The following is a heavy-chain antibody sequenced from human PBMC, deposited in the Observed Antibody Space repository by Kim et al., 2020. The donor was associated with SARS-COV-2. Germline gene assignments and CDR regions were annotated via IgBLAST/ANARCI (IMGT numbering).Heavy chain of an antibody. Sequence: SQTLSLTCAISGASVSSDTAAWNWLRQSPLRGLEWLGRTYYRSKWFDDYAVSVRSRIIIIPDTSKNQFTLQLNSVTPEDTATYYCGSQSQSDGTYRGIDYWGQGTLVTVSS. CDR3: GSQSQSDGTYRGIDY. J-gene: IGHJ4*02. D-gene: IGHD3-16*01. V-gene: IGHV6-1*01. CDR2: TYYRSKWFD. CDR1: GASVSSDTAA.